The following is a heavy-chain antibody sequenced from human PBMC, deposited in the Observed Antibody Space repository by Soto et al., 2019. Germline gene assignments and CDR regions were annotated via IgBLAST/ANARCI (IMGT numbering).Heavy chain of an antibody. D-gene: IGHD3-22*01. CDR2: IYYSGST. Sequence: SETLSLTCTFSVGSLSSGDYYWSWIRQPPWKGLEWIGYIYYSGSTYYNPSLKSRVTISVDTSKNQFSLKLSSVTAADTAVYYCAREGSMYYYHSSGYPGYFEYWGQGTLRNGSS. J-gene: IGHJ4*02. V-gene: IGHV4-30-4*01. CDR3: AREGSMYYYHSSGYPGYFEY. CDR1: VGSLSSGDYY.